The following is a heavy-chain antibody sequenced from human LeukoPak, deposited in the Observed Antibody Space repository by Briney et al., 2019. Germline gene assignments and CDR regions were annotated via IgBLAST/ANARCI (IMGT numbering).Heavy chain of an antibody. V-gene: IGHV1-2*02. CDR1: GYTFTGYY. D-gene: IGHD3-3*01. CDR3: ARDTQRITIFGVVIESWYYYYYMDV. CDR2: INPNSGGT. J-gene: IGHJ6*03. Sequence: ASVKVSCKASGYTFTGYYMHWVRQAPRQGLEWMGWINPNSGGTNYAQKFQGRVTMTRDTSISTAYMELSRLRSDDTAVYYCARDTQRITIFGVVIESWYYYYYMDVWGKGTTVTVSS.